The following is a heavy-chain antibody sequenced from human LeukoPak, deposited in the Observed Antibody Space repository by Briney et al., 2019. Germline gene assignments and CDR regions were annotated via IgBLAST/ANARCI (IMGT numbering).Heavy chain of an antibody. CDR2: IYYSGST. J-gene: IGHJ6*03. CDR1: GGSISSYY. V-gene: IGHV4-59*01. CDR3: ARVPSYYDFWSDSYYYYMDV. Sequence: SETLSLTCTVSGGSISSYYWSWIRQPPGKGLEWIGYIYYSGSTNYNPSLKSRVTISVDTSKNQFTLKLSSVTAADTAVYYCARVPSYYDFWSDSYYYYMDVWGKGTTVTVSS. D-gene: IGHD3-3*01.